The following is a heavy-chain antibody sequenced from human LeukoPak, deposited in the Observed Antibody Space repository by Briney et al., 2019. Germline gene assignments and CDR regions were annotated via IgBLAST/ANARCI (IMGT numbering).Heavy chain of an antibody. V-gene: IGHV3-48*01. CDR2: ISSSSSTI. D-gene: IGHD5-18*01. CDR3: ARDSGYSYGY. CDR1: GFTFSSYS. J-gene: IGHJ4*02. Sequence: PGGSLRLSCAASGFTFSSYSMNWVRQAPGKGLEWVSYISSSSSTIYYADSVEGRFTISRDNAKNSLYLQMNSLRAEDTAVYYCARDSGYSYGYWGQGTLVTVSS.